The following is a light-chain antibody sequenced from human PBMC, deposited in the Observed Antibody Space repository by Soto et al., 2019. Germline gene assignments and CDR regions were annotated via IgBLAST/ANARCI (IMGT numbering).Light chain of an antibody. J-gene: IGKJ5*01. CDR1: QRINIY. CDR3: QQSFSTPT. V-gene: IGKV1-39*01. Sequence: DIQMTQSPSSPSTSIGDRVTITCRASQRINIYLNWYRQKPGKAPELLIYSASNLQSGVPSRFSGSGSGTDFTLTISGLQSEDFATYYCQQSFSTPTFGQGTRLEIK. CDR2: SAS.